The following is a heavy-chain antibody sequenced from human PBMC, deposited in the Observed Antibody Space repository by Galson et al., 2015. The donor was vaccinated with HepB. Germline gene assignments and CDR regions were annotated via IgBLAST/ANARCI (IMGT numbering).Heavy chain of an antibody. D-gene: IGHD4-17*01. CDR1: GFTFSSYS. CDR3: ARAPTTVTTFSDY. J-gene: IGHJ4*02. Sequence: SLRLSCAASGFTFSSYSMNWVRQAPGKGLEWVSYISSSSSTIYYADSVKGRFTISRDNAKNSLYLQMNSLRDEDTAVYYCARAPTTVTTFSDYWGQGTLVTVSS. CDR2: ISSSSSTI. V-gene: IGHV3-48*02.